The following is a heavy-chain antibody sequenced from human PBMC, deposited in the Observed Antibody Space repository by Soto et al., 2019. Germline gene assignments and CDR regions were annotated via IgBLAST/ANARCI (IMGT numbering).Heavy chain of an antibody. CDR3: ARQIYDSDTGPNFQYYFDS. J-gene: IGHJ4*02. CDR2: IDPSDSQT. D-gene: IGHD3-22*01. V-gene: IGHV5-10-1*01. CDR1: GYSFAGYW. Sequence: GEPMKISCQGSGYSFAGYWITWVRKRPGKGLEWMGRIDPSDSQTYYSPSFRGHVTISVTKSITTVFLQWSSLRASDTAMYYCARQIYDSDTGPNFQYYFDSWVQGTPVTVSS.